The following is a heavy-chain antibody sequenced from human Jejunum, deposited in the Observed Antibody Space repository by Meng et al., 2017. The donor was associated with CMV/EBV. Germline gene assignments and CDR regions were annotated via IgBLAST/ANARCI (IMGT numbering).Heavy chain of an antibody. D-gene: IGHD3-16*02. V-gene: IGHV3-30-3*01. CDR1: FSNYA. Sequence: FSNYAIHWVRQAPGKGLEWVAVISYHGDNIYYADSVRGRFTISRDNSKNTLYLQVGSLRVEDTAVYYCARDRRGGGGVIRDAFDIWGQGTMVTVSS. CDR2: ISYHGDNI. CDR3: ARDRRGGGGVIRDAFDI. J-gene: IGHJ3*02.